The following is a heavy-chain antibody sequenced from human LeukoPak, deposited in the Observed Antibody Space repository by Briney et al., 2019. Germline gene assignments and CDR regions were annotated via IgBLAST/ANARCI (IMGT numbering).Heavy chain of an antibody. V-gene: IGHV3-23*01. Sequence: GGSLRLSCAASGFTFSNYAMSWVRQAPEKGLEWVSGVSTSGGDTYYADYVKGRFTISRDNSKNTLYLQMNSLGAEDTAIYYCAKRVSYSSSPFDYWGQGTLVTVSS. CDR1: GFTFSNYA. CDR2: VSTSGGDT. D-gene: IGHD6-13*01. CDR3: AKRVSYSSSPFDY. J-gene: IGHJ4*02.